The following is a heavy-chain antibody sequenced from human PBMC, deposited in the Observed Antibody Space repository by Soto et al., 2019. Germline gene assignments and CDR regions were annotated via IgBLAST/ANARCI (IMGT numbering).Heavy chain of an antibody. CDR1: GGSFTGYY. CDR2: INHSGFT. V-gene: IGHV4-34*01. J-gene: IGHJ4*02. CDR3: ARGHGRFAH. Sequence: QLQLHQSGAGLLKPSETLSVTCDVSGGSFTGYYWSWIRQPPGKGLEWIGEINHSGFTNYNPSLTGRVTISLDTSKSQFSLKLKSLTAADTAFYFCARGHGRFAHWGQGTLVTVSS.